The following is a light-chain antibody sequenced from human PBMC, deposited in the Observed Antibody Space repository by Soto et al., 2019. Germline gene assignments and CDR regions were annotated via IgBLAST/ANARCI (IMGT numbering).Light chain of an antibody. J-gene: IGKJ1*01. CDR2: GAS. CDR3: QQYGSSGT. Sequence: VVLTQSPATLSLSPGERATLSCRTSLSVSSSYLAWYQQKPGQAPRLLIYGASSRATGIPDKFSGSGSGTDFTLTISRLEPEDFAVYYCQQYGSSGTFGQGTKVDI. CDR1: LSVSSSY. V-gene: IGKV3-20*01.